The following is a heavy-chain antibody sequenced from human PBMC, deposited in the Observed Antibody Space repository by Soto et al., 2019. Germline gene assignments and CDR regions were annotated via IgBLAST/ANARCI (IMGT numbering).Heavy chain of an antibody. CDR3: ARVPRGVYYGMDV. Sequence: QVQLVQSGAEVKKPGASVKVSCKASGYTFTDYYMHWVRQAPGQRLEWMGWINPNSGTTNYAQKLQGWVTMTRDTSITTVYMEVSRLRSDDTAVYYCARVPRGVYYGMDVGGQGTTVTVSS. CDR1: GYTFTDYY. CDR2: INPNSGTT. J-gene: IGHJ6*02. D-gene: IGHD3-10*01. V-gene: IGHV1-2*04.